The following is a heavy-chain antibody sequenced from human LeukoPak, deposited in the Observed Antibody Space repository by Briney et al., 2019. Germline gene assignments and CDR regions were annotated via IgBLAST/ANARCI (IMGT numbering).Heavy chain of an antibody. V-gene: IGHV3-15*07. Sequence: KTGESLRLSCAASGLIFHNVWMNWVRQAPGKGLEWVGRIKSSADGGTIDYAAPVKGRFTISRDDSKDMLYLQMNGLKTEDTAVYYCTTGVSYWGQGTLVTVSS. CDR3: TTGVSY. J-gene: IGHJ4*02. CDR1: GLIFHNVW. CDR2: IKSSADGGTI.